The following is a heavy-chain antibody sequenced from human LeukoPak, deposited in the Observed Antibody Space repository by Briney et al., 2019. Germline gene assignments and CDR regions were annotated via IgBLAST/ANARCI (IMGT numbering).Heavy chain of an antibody. CDR1: GFTFSSYA. D-gene: IGHD3-22*01. J-gene: IGHJ4*02. Sequence: PGGSLRLSCAASGFTFSSYAMSWVRQAPGKGLEWVSSITSSSKYTYYADSVKGRFTISRDNAKNSLYLQMNSLRAEDAAVYYCARGHYYDSSGYLYWGQGTLVIVSS. V-gene: IGHV3-21*06. CDR3: ARGHYYDSSGYLY. CDR2: ITSSSKYT.